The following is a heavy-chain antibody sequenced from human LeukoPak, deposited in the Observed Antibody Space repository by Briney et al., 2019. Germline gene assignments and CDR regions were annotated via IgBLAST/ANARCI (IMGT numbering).Heavy chain of an antibody. CDR1: GFNFRGYG. CDR3: AKAAYDSSGSWYYFDY. D-gene: IGHD3-22*01. CDR2: IHYDGRNQ. V-gene: IGHV3-30*02. Sequence: PGESLRLSCAASGFNFRGYGMHWVRQAPGKGLEWVTFIHYDGRNQYYADSVKGRFTISRDNSKNTLYLQMNSLRPEDTAVYYCAKAAYDSSGSWYYFDYWGQGTLVTVSS. J-gene: IGHJ4*02.